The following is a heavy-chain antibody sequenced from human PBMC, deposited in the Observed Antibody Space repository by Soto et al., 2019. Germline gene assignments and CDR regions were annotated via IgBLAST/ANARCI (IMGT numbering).Heavy chain of an antibody. CDR3: ARDGVRIQLWLPADYYYMDV. CDR1: GYTFTSYA. Sequence: QVQLVQSGAEVKKPGASVQVSCKASGYTFTSYAMHWVRQAPGQRLEWMGWINAGNGNTKYSQKFRGRVTITRDTSASKAYMELSSLKFEDTSVYYCARDGVRIQLWLPADYYYMDVWGKGTTVTVSS. CDR2: INAGNGNT. V-gene: IGHV1-3*01. J-gene: IGHJ6*03. D-gene: IGHD5-18*01.